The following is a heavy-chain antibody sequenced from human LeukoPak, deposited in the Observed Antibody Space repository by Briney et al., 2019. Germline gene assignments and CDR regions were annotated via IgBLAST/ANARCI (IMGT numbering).Heavy chain of an antibody. CDR1: GGSFSGYY. J-gene: IGHJ4*02. D-gene: IGHD1-26*01. CDR3: ARGRGIVGATXFXX. CDR2: INHSANT. V-gene: IGHV4-34*01. Sequence: PSETLSLTCAVYGGSFSGYYWSWIRQPPGNGLEWIREINHSANTNYNPSLKSRVTISVDTSKNQFSLKLSSVTAADTAVYYCARGRGIVGATXFXXWGQXTLVTX.